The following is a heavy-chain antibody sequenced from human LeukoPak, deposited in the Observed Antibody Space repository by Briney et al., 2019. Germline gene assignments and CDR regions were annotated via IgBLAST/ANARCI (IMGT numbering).Heavy chain of an antibody. CDR2: IYSDGST. Sequence: GGSLRLSCADSVFTLSSNYINWVRQAPGKGLEWVSLIYSDGSTYYAASVKGRFIISSDNSAHTLYLHMNSLRAEHTAVYYCARFQVIYTNSYAWIDPWGQGTLVTVSS. J-gene: IGHJ5*02. D-gene: IGHD2-8*01. V-gene: IGHV3-53*01. CDR1: VFTLSSNY. CDR3: ARFQVIYTNSYAWIDP.